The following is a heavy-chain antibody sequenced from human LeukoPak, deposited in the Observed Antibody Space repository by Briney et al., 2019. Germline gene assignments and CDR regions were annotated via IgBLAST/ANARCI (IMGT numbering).Heavy chain of an antibody. CDR3: ARPIGHYDILTGYYSAYYFGY. V-gene: IGHV1-18*01. CDR1: GFTFTSFG. J-gene: IGHJ4*02. Sequence: ASVKVSCKASGFTFTSFGFSWVRQAPGQGLEWMGWISAYNGNTNYAQNLQGRVTMTTDTSTSTAYMELRSLRSDDTAVYYCARPIGHYDILTGYYSAYYFGYWGQGTLVTVSS. CDR2: ISAYNGNT. D-gene: IGHD3-9*01.